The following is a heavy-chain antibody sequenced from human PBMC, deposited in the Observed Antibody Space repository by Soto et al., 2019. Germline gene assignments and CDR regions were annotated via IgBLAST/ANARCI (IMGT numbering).Heavy chain of an antibody. CDR3: ARTYCTTTSCQAHGMDV. Sequence: QVQLQESGPGLVKPSETLSLICTVSGGSVNSGSYYWTWIRQPPGKGLEWIGYLYYNTNTNYNPSLKSRVTISVDTSKNQFSLKLSSVTAADTAVYYCARTYCTTTSCQAHGMDVWGQGTTVTVSS. J-gene: IGHJ6*02. CDR1: GGSVNSGSYY. D-gene: IGHD2-2*01. CDR2: LYYNTNT. V-gene: IGHV4-61*01.